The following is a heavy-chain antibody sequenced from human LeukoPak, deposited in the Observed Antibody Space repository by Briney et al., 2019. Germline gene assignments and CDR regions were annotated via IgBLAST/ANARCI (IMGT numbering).Heavy chain of an antibody. Sequence: PGGSLRLSCAASGFTFDDYAMHWVRQAPGKGLEWVSSISWNSGSIGYADSVKGRSTISRDNAKNSLYVQMNSLRAEDTALYYCAKGYRKGRWLPLDYWGQGTLVTVSS. CDR3: AKGYRKGRWLPLDY. J-gene: IGHJ4*02. D-gene: IGHD5-24*01. CDR2: ISWNSGSI. CDR1: GFTFDDYA. V-gene: IGHV3-9*01.